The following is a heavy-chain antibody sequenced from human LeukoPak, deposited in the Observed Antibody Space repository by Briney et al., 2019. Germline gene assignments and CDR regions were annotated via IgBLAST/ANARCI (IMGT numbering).Heavy chain of an antibody. CDR2: IDPSDSYT. D-gene: IGHD3-10*01. V-gene: IGHV5-10-1*01. Sequence: GESLKISCKGSGYSFTSYWISWVRQMPGKGLEWMGRIDPSDSYTNYSPSFQGHVTISADKSISTAYLQWSSLKASDTAMYYCAIYYGSGSSFDYWGQGPLVTVSS. J-gene: IGHJ4*02. CDR1: GYSFTSYW. CDR3: AIYYGSGSSFDY.